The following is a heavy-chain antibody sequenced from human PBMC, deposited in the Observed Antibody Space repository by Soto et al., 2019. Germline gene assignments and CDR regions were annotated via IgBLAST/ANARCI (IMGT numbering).Heavy chain of an antibody. CDR2: IIPIFGTA. CDR1: GGTFRSYS. Sequence: PAVNVSCTASGGTFRSYSISWVRQSPGQGLEWMGGIIPIFGTANYAQKFQGRVTITADKSTSTAYMELSSLRSEDTAVYYGAVKRFTLYAILTGYYGGSNGFDHRG. D-gene: IGHD3-9*01. V-gene: IGHV1-69*06. CDR3: AVKRFTLYAILTGYYGGSNGFDH. J-gene: IGHJ4*01.